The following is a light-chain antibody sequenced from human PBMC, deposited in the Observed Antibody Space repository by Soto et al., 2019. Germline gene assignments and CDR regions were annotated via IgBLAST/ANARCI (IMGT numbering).Light chain of an antibody. CDR1: QSVSSN. Sequence: EIVMKQSPAALSVSPGERATLSCRASQSVSSNLAWYQQKPGQAPRLLIYGASTRATGIPARFSGSGSGTEFTLTISSLQPEDFASYYCQQSFSTPPTFGQGTKVDIK. V-gene: IGKV3-15*01. CDR3: QQSFSTPPT. CDR2: GAS. J-gene: IGKJ1*01.